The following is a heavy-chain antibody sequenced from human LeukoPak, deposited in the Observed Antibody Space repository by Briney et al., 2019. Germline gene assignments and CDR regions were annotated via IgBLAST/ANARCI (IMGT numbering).Heavy chain of an antibody. V-gene: IGHV3-30*04. J-gene: IGHJ4*02. CDR2: ISYDGSNK. CDR3: ASVLSPTES. D-gene: IGHD2/OR15-2a*01. Sequence: PGGSLSLSCAASGFTFSSYAMHWVRQAPGKGLEWVAVISYDGSNKYYADSVKGRFTISRDNSKNTLYLQMNSLRAEDTAVYYCASVLSPTESWGQGTLVTVSS. CDR1: GFTFSSYA.